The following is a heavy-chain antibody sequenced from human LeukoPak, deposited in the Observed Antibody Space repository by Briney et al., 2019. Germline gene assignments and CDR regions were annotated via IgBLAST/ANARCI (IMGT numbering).Heavy chain of an antibody. J-gene: IGHJ4*02. CDR1: GFTFSSYA. Sequence: GGSLRLSCAASGFTFSSYAMSWVRQVPGKGLEWVSDINGSGGSTYYADSVKGRFTVSRDNSKNTLYLQMNSLRAEDTAVYYCAKTPYVWGSSDIYYYFDYWGQGTLVTVSS. D-gene: IGHD3-16*01. CDR2: INGSGGST. V-gene: IGHV3-23*01. CDR3: AKTPYVWGSSDIYYYFDY.